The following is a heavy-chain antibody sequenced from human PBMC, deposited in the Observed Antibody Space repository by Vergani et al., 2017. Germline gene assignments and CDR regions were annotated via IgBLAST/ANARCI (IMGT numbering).Heavy chain of an antibody. CDR2: LSFDDDK. J-gene: IGHJ4*02. CDR3: AHRRNSYGFI. CDR1: LCSLSPLFFC. Sequence: QIPLTSSGPTLVKRPPPLPLPFPFSLCSLSPLFFCVCSLLPAPGPSLSFLSLLSFDDDKRYSPSLKSRLTITQDTSKNQVVLTMTNMDPVDTATYYCAHRRNSYGFIWGQGTLVTVSS. D-gene: IGHD5-18*01. V-gene: IGHV2-5*02.